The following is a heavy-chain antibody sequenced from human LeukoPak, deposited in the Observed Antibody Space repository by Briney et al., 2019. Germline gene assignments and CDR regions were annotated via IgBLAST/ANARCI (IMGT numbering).Heavy chain of an antibody. CDR2: IIPIFGTA. CDR3: AREAPSDIVLIY. J-gene: IGHJ4*02. CDR1: GGTFSSYA. Sequence: SVKVSCKASGGTFSSYAISWVRQAPGQGLEWMGGIIPIFGTANYAQKFQGRVTITADESTSTAYMELSSLRSEDTAVYYCAREAPSDIVLIYWGQGTLVTVSS. D-gene: IGHD2-8*01. V-gene: IGHV1-69*13.